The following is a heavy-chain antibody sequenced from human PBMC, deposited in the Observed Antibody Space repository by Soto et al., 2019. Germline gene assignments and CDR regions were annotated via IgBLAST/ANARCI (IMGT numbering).Heavy chain of an antibody. CDR2: INPNSGGT. CDR3: ARFSDPCSGGSCYSRVVYYGMDV. J-gene: IGHJ6*02. Sequence: ASLKVSSNASGYTFTGYYMHWVRQAPGQGLEWMGWINPNSGGTNYAQKFQGRVTMTRDTSISTAYMELSRLRSDDTAVYYCARFSDPCSGGSCYSRVVYYGMDVWGQGTTVTVPS. CDR1: GYTFTGYY. V-gene: IGHV1-2*02. D-gene: IGHD2-15*01.